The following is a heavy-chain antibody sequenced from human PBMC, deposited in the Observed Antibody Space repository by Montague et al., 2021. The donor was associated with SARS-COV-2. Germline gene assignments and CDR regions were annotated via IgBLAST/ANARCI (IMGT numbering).Heavy chain of an antibody. D-gene: IGHD6-13*01. Sequence: SLRLSCAASGFTFSSYAMSWVRQAPGKGLEWVSTISISDGNTYYADSVKGRFTISRDKSKNTLYLQMNSLRAEDTAVYYCAKDRQLVGDDAFDIWGQRTMVTVSS. CDR3: AKDRQLVGDDAFDI. CDR1: GFTFSSYA. J-gene: IGHJ3*02. V-gene: IGHV3-23*01. CDR2: ISISDGNT.